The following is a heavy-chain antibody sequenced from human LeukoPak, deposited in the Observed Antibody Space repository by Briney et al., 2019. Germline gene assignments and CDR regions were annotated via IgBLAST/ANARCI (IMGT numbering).Heavy chain of an antibody. Sequence: SETLSLTCTVSGGSISSGPYYWGWIRQPPEKGLEWIGNIYYGENTYYNPSLKSRVTISIDTSKNQFYLKLSSLTAADTAVYYCARRDDSSGYHKIFDYWGQGTLVTVSS. J-gene: IGHJ4*02. V-gene: IGHV4-39*01. CDR2: IYYGENT. CDR3: ARRDDSSGYHKIFDY. D-gene: IGHD3-22*01. CDR1: GGSISSGPYY.